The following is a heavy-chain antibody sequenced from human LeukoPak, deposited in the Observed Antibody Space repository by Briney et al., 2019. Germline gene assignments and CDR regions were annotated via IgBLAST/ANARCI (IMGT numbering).Heavy chain of an antibody. CDR3: ARGNTAYYYYGMDV. V-gene: IGHV4-59*01. CDR1: GGSISSYY. D-gene: IGHD5-18*01. CDR2: IYYSGST. J-gene: IGHJ6*02. Sequence: TSETLSLTCTVSGGSISSYYWSWIRQPPGKGLEWIGYIYYSGSTNYNPSLKSRVTISVDTSKNQFSLKLSSVTAADTAVYYCARGNTAYYYYGMDVWGQGTTVTVSS.